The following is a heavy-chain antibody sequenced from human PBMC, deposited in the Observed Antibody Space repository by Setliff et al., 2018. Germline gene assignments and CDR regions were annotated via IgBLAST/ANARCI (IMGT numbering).Heavy chain of an antibody. CDR1: GGSISSSSYY. D-gene: IGHD3-3*01. Sequence: SETLSLTCTVSGGSISSSSYYWGWIRQPPGKGLEWIGEINHSGSTNYNPSLKSRVTISVDTSKNQFSLRLTSVTAADTAAYYCARGRSNFWGYYFDYWGQGTLVTVSS. CDR2: INHSGST. V-gene: IGHV4-39*07. CDR3: ARGRSNFWGYYFDY. J-gene: IGHJ4*02.